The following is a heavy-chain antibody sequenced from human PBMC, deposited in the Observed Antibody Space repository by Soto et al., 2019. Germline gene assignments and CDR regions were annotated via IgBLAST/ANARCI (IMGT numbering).Heavy chain of an antibody. V-gene: IGHV4-61*01. CDR2: IYYSGST. J-gene: IGHJ4*02. D-gene: IGHD3-10*01. Sequence: SETLSLTCTVSCGSVSSGSHYWSWIRQPPGKGLEWIGYIYYSGSTNYNPSLKSRVIISVDTSKNQFSLNLSSVTAADTAVYYCARGYYGSESGGYYFDYWGQGTLVTVSS. CDR3: ARGYYGSESGGYYFDY. CDR1: CGSVSSGSHY.